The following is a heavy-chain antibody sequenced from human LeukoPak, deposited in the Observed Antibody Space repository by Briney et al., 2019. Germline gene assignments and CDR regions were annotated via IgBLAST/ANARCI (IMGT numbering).Heavy chain of an antibody. Sequence: GGSLRLSCAVSGFTFSSHWMHWVRQAPGKGLVWVSRVNSDGSSTSYADYVTGRFTISRDNAKNTLYLQMNSLRAEDTAVYYCARDSRSSGLTVDYWGQGTLVTVSS. D-gene: IGHD6-19*01. CDR2: VNSDGSST. CDR1: GFTFSSHW. J-gene: IGHJ4*02. CDR3: ARDSRSSGLTVDY. V-gene: IGHV3-74*01.